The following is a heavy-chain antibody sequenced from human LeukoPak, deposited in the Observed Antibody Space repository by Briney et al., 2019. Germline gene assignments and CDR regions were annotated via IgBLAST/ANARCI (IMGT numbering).Heavy chain of an antibody. V-gene: IGHV3-30*18. D-gene: IGHD3-16*01. J-gene: IGHJ6*03. CDR1: GFTFSSYG. Sequence: GESLRLSCAASGFTFSSYGMHWVRQAPGKGLEWVAVISFDGSDKYYADSVKGRFTISRDNSKNTLYLQMDSLRVEDTAIYYCAKAGEFYYMDVWGKGTAVTVSS. CDR3: AKAGEFYYMDV. CDR2: ISFDGSDK.